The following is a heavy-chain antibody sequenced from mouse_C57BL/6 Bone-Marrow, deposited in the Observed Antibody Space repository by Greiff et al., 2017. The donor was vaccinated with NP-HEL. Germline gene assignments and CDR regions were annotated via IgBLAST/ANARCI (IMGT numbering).Heavy chain of an antibody. Sequence: QVQLQQPGAELVKPGASVKMSCKASGYTFTSYWITWVKQRPGQGLEWIGDIYPGSGSTNYNEKFKSKATLTVDTSSSTAYMQLSSLTSEDSAVYDCARRGYSNYSAWFAYWGQGTLVTVSA. J-gene: IGHJ3*01. CDR2: IYPGSGST. D-gene: IGHD2-5*01. V-gene: IGHV1-55*01. CDR3: ARRGYSNYSAWFAY. CDR1: GYTFTSYW.